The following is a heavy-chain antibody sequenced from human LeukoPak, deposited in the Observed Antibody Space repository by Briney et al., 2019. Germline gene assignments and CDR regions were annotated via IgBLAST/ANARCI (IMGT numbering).Heavy chain of an antibody. CDR3: ADLWLNY. CDR1: GYSISSGYY. D-gene: IGHD5-18*01. CDR2: IYHSGST. V-gene: IGHV4-38-2*01. J-gene: IGHJ4*02. Sequence: SETLSLTCAVSGYSISSGYYWGWIRQPPGKGLEWIGSIYHSGSTYYNPSLKSRVTISVDTSKNQFSLKLSSVTAADTAVYYCADLWLNYWGQGTLVIVSS.